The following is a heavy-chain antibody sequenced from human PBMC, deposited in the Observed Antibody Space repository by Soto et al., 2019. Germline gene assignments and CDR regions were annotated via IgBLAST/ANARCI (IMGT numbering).Heavy chain of an antibody. CDR1: GSTFSSYA. V-gene: IGHV3-30-3*01. CDR2: ISYDGSNK. Sequence: GGSLRLSCAASGSTFSSYAMHWVRQAPGKGLEWVAVISYDGSNKYYADSVKGRFTISRDNSKNTLYLQMNSLRAEDTAVYYCARERGSSSWANYYYYYGMDVWGQGTTVTVSS. J-gene: IGHJ6*02. CDR3: ARERGSSSWANYYYYYGMDV. D-gene: IGHD6-13*01.